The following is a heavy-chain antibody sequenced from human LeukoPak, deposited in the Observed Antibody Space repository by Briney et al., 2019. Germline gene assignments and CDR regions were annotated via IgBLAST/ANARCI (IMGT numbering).Heavy chain of an antibody. V-gene: IGHV4-4*07. CDR3: SREVEMARQFDY. J-gene: IGHJ4*02. Sequence: SHTLSLTCAVSRGSISIHYWGCIRQPAGKGLEWIGRISTTGSTNYNPSIKSRVTMSGCTSKNQLCHKLNRTATADTAVDCYSREVEMARQFDYWGQGTLVTVSS. CDR1: RGSISIHY. CDR2: ISTTGST. D-gene: IGHD5-24*01.